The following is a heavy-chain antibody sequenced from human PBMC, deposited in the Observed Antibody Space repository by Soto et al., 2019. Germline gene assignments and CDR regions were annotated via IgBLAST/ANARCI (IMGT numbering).Heavy chain of an antibody. CDR1: GYTFTDYY. CDR3: AKDQGGYMVSGMDV. D-gene: IGHD2-2*02. V-gene: IGHV1-2*02. Sequence: QVQLVQSRAEVKKPGASVNVSCKASGYTFTDYYIYWLRQAPGHGLEWMGWNNPNSGATTYAHNFQGRVTMTRDTSIRAAYMELSRLSSDDTAVYYCAKDQGGYMVSGMDVWGQGTTVTVSS. J-gene: IGHJ6*02. CDR2: NNPNSGAT.